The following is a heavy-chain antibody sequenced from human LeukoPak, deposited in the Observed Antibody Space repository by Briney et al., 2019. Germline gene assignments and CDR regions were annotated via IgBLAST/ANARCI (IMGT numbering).Heavy chain of an antibody. J-gene: IGHJ4*02. CDR3: ARDQFRSLDY. CDR1: GFSFSNYW. V-gene: IGHV3-7*01. D-gene: IGHD1-26*01. Sequence: GSLRLSCAASGFSFSNYWMGWVRQAPGRGLVWVANINGIGSEPYYGDSLEGRFTISRDNAKNSLYLQMNSLRDEDTAVYYCARDQFRSLDYWGQGTLVTVSS. CDR2: INGIGSEP.